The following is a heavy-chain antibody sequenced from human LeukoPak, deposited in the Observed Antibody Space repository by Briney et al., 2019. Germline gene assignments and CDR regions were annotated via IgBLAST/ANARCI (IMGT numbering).Heavy chain of an antibody. CDR2: INHSGST. V-gene: IGHV4-34*01. D-gene: IGHD6-13*01. Sequence: SETLSLTCAVYGGSFSGYYWSWIRQPPGKGLEWIGEINHSGSTNYNPSLKSRVTISVDTSKNQFSLKLSSVTAADTAVYYCARRRRGYSSSWQFDYWGQGTLVTVSS. J-gene: IGHJ4*02. CDR3: ARRRRGYSSSWQFDY. CDR1: GGSFSGYY.